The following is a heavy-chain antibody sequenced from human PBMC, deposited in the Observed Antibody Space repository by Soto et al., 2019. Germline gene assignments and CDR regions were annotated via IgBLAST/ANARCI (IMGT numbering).Heavy chain of an antibody. J-gene: IGHJ4*02. D-gene: IGHD3-10*01. CDR1: SGSISSADYY. Sequence: SETLSLTCTVSSGSISSADYYWSWIRQPPGKGLEWIGYIYYTGSAYYNPSLKSRVTMSVDASRNQFSLKLNSVTAADTAVYFCARHYNSGSYPLDCWGQGTLVTVSS. CDR3: ARHYNSGSYPLDC. V-gene: IGHV4-30-4*01. CDR2: IYYTGSA.